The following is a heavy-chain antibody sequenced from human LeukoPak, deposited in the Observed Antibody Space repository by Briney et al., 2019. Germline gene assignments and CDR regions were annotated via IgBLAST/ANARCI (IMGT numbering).Heavy chain of an antibody. Sequence: PGGSLRLSCAASGFTFSSYSMNWVRQAPGKGLEWVSSISSSSSYIYYADSVKGRFTISRDNAKNSLYLQMNSLRAEDTAVYYCARDRIPFTIFGVASGSFDIWGQGTMVTVSS. J-gene: IGHJ3*02. CDR1: GFTFSSYS. CDR3: ARDRIPFTIFGVASGSFDI. V-gene: IGHV3-21*01. CDR2: ISSSSSYI. D-gene: IGHD3-3*01.